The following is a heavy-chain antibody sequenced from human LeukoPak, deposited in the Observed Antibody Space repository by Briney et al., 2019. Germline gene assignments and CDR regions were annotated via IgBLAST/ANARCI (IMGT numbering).Heavy chain of an antibody. CDR2: ISGSGGST. CDR3: VACSSASCYGDRFDP. Sequence: GGSLRLSCAASGFTFGSYAMSWVRQAPGKGLEWVSAISGSGGSTYYADSVKGRFTISRDNSRDTFFLEMNSLRAEDTALYYCVACSSASCYGDRFDPWGQGTLVTVSS. J-gene: IGHJ5*02. V-gene: IGHV3-23*01. CDR1: GFTFGSYA. D-gene: IGHD2-2*01.